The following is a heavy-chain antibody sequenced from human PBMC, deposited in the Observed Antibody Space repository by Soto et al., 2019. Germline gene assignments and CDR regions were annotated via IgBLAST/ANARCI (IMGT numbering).Heavy chain of an antibody. Sequence: GASVKVSCKASGYTFTSYDINWVRQATGQGLEWMGWMNPNSGNTGYAQKLQGRVTMTTDTSTSTAYMELRSLRSDDTAVYYCAREDYDILTGPYGVDYWGQGTLVTVSS. V-gene: IGHV1-8*01. CDR1: GYTFTSYD. J-gene: IGHJ4*02. CDR2: MNPNSGNT. D-gene: IGHD3-9*01. CDR3: AREDYDILTGPYGVDY.